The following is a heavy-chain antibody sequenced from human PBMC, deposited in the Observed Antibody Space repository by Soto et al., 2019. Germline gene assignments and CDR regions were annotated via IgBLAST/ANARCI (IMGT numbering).Heavy chain of an antibody. Sequence: SETLSLTCTVSGGSISSYYWSWIRQPAGKGLEWIGRIYTSGSTYYNPSLKSRVTISVDTSKNQFSLKLSSVTAADTAVYYCAREGALGSSYRNWFDPWGQGTLVTVSS. D-gene: IGHD2-2*01. CDR1: GGSISSYY. CDR3: AREGALGSSYRNWFDP. CDR2: IYTSGST. V-gene: IGHV4-4*07. J-gene: IGHJ5*02.